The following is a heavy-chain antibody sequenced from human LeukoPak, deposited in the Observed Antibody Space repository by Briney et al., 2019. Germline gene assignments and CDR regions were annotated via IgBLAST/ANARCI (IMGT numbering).Heavy chain of an antibody. Sequence: GGSLRLSCAASGFTFSNYDMSWVRQAPGKGLEWVSSINSGGSAYYADSVKGRFTISRDNSKNTLSLQMNSLRAEDTAVYYCAKEMPPAGAFDYWGQGTLVTVS. D-gene: IGHD1-26*01. CDR1: GFTFSNYD. V-gene: IGHV3-23*01. J-gene: IGHJ4*02. CDR2: INSGGSA. CDR3: AKEMPPAGAFDY.